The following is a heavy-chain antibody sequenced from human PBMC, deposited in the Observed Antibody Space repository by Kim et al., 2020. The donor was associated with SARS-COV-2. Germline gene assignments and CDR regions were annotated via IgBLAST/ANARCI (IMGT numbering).Heavy chain of an antibody. CDR3: AGNRITMVRGALAFDI. CDR2: ISYDGSNK. D-gene: IGHD3-10*01. Sequence: GGSLRLSCAASGFTFSSYGMHWVRQAPGKGLEWVAVISYDGSNKYYADSVKGRFTISRDNSKNTLYLQMNSLRAEDTAVYYCAGNRITMVRGALAFDIWG. V-gene: IGHV3-33*05. J-gene: IGHJ3*02. CDR1: GFTFSSYG.